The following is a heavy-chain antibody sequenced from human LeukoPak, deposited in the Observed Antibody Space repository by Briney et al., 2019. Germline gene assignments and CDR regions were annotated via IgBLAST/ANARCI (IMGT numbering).Heavy chain of an antibody. D-gene: IGHD6-6*01. CDR3: ARDPRQLYYFDY. Sequence: GRSLRLSCAASGLTFSSYAMHWVRQAPGKGLEWVAVISYDGSNKYYADSVKGRFTISRDNSKNTLYLQMNSLRAEDTAVYYCARDPRQLYYFDYWGQGTLVTVSS. V-gene: IGHV3-30-3*01. J-gene: IGHJ4*02. CDR1: GLTFSSYA. CDR2: ISYDGSNK.